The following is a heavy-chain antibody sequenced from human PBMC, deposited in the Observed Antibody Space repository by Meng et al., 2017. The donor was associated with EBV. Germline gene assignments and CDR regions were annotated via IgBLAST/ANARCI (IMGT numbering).Heavy chain of an antibody. D-gene: IGHD3-22*01. V-gene: IGHV4-4*02. J-gene: IGHJ4*02. CDR2: IYHSGST. CDR1: GGSISSSNW. Sequence: QVQLQESGPGPGKPSGTLSLTCAVSGGSISSSNWWSWVRQPPGKGLEWIGEIYHSGSTNYNPSLKSRVTISVDKSKNQFSLKLSSVTAADTAVYYCARRSLDYYDSSGFDYWGQGTLVTVSS. CDR3: ARRSLDYYDSSGFDY.